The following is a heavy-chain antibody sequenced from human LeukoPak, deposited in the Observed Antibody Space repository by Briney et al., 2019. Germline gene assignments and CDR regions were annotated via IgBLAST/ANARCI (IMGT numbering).Heavy chain of an antibody. Sequence: GGSLRLSCAASGFTFSSYSMNWVRQAPGKGLEWVSAISGSGGSTYYADSVKGRFTISRDNSKNTLYLQMNSLRAEDTAVYYCAKTSYSSSWYFDYWGQGTLVTVSS. D-gene: IGHD6-13*01. CDR2: ISGSGGST. V-gene: IGHV3-23*01. CDR3: AKTSYSSSWYFDY. J-gene: IGHJ4*02. CDR1: GFTFSSYS.